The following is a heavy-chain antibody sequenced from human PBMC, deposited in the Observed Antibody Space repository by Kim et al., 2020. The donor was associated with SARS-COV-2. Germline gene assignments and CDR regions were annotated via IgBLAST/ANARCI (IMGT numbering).Heavy chain of an antibody. CDR3: VLLTSWVQSPGGAFDF. J-gene: IGHJ3*01. CDR2: INPNNGVT. CDR1: GYTFTDYH. V-gene: IGHV1-2*06. Sequence: ASVKVSCKASGYTFTDYHMHWVRQAPGQGLEWMGRINPNNGVTNFAQRFRDRVTMTWDTTVNTAYMELSRLSSGDTAVYARVLLTSWVQSPGGAFDFWGQGTMVTVSS. D-gene: IGHD1-1*01.